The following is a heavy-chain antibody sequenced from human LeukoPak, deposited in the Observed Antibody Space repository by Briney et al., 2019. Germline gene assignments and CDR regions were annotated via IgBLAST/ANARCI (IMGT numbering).Heavy chain of an antibody. V-gene: IGHV4-38-2*02. CDR3: ARDSSGWSQGY. CDR2: ISHSGST. J-gene: IGHJ4*02. CDR1: GYSISSGFY. Sequence: SETLPLTCTVSGYSISSGFYWAWIRQPPGKGLERIGSISHSGSTYYDPSLQSRVTISIDTSKNQFSLKLSSVTTADTAVYYCARDSSGWSQGYWGQGSLVTVSS. D-gene: IGHD6-19*01.